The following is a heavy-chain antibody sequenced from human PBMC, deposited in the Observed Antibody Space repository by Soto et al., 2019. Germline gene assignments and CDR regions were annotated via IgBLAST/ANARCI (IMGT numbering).Heavy chain of an antibody. V-gene: IGHV1-3*01. Sequence: VKFSCKASGYTFTSYPMHWVRQAPGQRLEWMGWINAGNGNTKYSQKFQGRVTITRDTSASTAYMELSSLRSEDTAVYYCARVNKYSSSWYYFDYWGQGTLVTVSS. CDR2: INAGNGNT. CDR3: ARVNKYSSSWYYFDY. D-gene: IGHD6-6*01. J-gene: IGHJ4*02. CDR1: GYTFTSYP.